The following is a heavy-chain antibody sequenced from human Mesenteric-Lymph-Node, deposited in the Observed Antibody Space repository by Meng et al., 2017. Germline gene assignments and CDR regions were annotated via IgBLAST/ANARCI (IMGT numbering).Heavy chain of an antibody. CDR2: IYHSGST. V-gene: IGHV4-4*02. CDR3: ARGGTGEMDY. CDR1: GGSISGSNW. J-gene: IGHJ4*02. Sequence: QVKAQASGPGLVQPLGTLSLICAVSGGSISGSNWWTWVRQPPGKGLEWIGEIYHSGSTNYNPSLKSRVTISVDKSKNQFSLNLSSVTAVDTAVYYCARGGTGEMDYWGQGTLVTVSS.